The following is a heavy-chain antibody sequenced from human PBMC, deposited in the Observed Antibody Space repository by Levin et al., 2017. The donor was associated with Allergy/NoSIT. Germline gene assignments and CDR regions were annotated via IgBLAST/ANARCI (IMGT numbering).Heavy chain of an antibody. CDR1: GFSFRSYA. V-gene: IGHV3-23*01. J-gene: IGHJ4*02. CDR3: AKELRLAFDY. Sequence: SCAASGFSFRSYAMSWVRQAPGKGLEWVSGISGSGDVTTYYADSVKGRFTISRDDSKNTLNLQMNSLSAEDTAVYYCAKELRLAFDYWGQGTLVTVSS. D-gene: IGHD3-16*01. CDR2: ISGSGDVTT.